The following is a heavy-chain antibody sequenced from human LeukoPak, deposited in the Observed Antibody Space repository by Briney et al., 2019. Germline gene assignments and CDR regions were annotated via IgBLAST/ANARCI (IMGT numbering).Heavy chain of an antibody. CDR1: GFTFSSYS. V-gene: IGHV3-48*04. CDR2: ISSSSITI. Sequence: GGSLRLSCAASGFTFSSYSLNWVRQAPGRGLEWVSFISSSSITIYYADSVKGRFTISRDNAEKSLYLQMNSLRAEDTAVYYCARDRGGSYSAIDYWGQGTLVTVSS. CDR3: ARDRGGSYSAIDY. D-gene: IGHD2-15*01. J-gene: IGHJ4*02.